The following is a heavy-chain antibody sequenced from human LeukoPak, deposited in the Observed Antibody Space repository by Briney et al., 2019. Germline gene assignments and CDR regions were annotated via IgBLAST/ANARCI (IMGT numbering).Heavy chain of an antibody. CDR2: ISSSSSYI. D-gene: IGHD4-17*01. Sequence: GGSLRLSCAASGFTFSSYSMNWVRQAPGKGLEWVSSISSSSSYIYYADSVKGRFTISRDNAKNSPYLQMNSLRAEDTAVYYCAREDYGDYGWFDPWGQGTLVTVSS. CDR3: AREDYGDYGWFDP. J-gene: IGHJ5*02. V-gene: IGHV3-21*01. CDR1: GFTFSSYS.